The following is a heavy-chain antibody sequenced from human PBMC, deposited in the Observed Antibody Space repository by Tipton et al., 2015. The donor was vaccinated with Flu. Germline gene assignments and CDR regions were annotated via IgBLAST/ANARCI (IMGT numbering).Heavy chain of an antibody. V-gene: IGHV2-70*11. Sequence: LVKPTQTVTLTCNFSGFSLSTTGMCVNWIRQPPGKALEWLARIDWDDDKYYSKSLKTRLTLSKDTSKNQVVLTMTNVDPVDTATYYCARADYGEYHYYGMDVWGQGTTVTVSS. D-gene: IGHD4-17*01. CDR3: ARADYGEYHYYGMDV. CDR1: GFSLSTTGMC. J-gene: IGHJ6*02. CDR2: IDWDDDK.